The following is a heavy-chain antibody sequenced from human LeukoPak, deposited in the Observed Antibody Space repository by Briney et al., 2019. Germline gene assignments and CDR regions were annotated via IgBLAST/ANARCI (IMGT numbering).Heavy chain of an antibody. Sequence: ASVKVSCKASGYTFTSYYMHWVRQAPGQGLEWMGIFNPSGGSTSYAQKFQGRVTMTRDTSTSTVYMELSSLRSEDTAVYYCAREEDSSGYYGTDTRFDYWGQGTLVTVSS. J-gene: IGHJ4*02. V-gene: IGHV1-46*01. CDR3: AREEDSSGYYGTDTRFDY. CDR2: FNPSGGST. CDR1: GYTFTSYY. D-gene: IGHD3-22*01.